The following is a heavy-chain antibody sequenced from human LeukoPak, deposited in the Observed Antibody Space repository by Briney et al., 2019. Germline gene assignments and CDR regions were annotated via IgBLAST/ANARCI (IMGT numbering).Heavy chain of an antibody. D-gene: IGHD5-18*01. J-gene: IGHJ4*02. CDR3: ARASGDIVETATMGSY. CDR1: GFTFNSYS. CDR2: ISSSSSSI. Sequence: GGSLRLSCAASGFTFNSYSMNWVRQAPGKGLEWVSSISSSSSSIHYADSVKGRFTIPRDNAKNSLYLQMNSLRAEDTAVYYCARASGDIVETATMGSYWGQGTLVTVSS. V-gene: IGHV3-21*01.